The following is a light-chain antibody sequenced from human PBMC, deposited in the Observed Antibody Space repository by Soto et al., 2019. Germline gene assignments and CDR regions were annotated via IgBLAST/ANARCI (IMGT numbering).Light chain of an antibody. CDR3: QQYNSYPWT. V-gene: IGKV1-5*03. Sequence: DIQMTQSPSTLSASVGDRVTITCRASQSVNNWLVWYQQKPGIAPKLLMYKASNLESGVPSRFSGSGSGTELALAITGQQPDDFATYYCQQYNSYPWTCGQGTKLEIK. J-gene: IGKJ1*01. CDR1: QSVNNW. CDR2: KAS.